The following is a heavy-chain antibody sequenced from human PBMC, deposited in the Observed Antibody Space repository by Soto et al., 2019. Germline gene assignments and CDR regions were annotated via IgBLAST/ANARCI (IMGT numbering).Heavy chain of an antibody. CDR2: ISGSGGST. D-gene: IGHD2-15*01. CDR1: GFTFSSYA. V-gene: IGHV3-23*01. CDR3: AKAYCSGGSCYPARG. Sequence: GGSLRLSCAASGFTFSSYAMSWVRQAPGKGLEWVSAISGSGGSTYYADSVKGRFTISRDNSKNTLYLQMNSLRAEDTAVYYCAKAYCSGGSCYPARGWGQGTLVTVSS. J-gene: IGHJ4*02.